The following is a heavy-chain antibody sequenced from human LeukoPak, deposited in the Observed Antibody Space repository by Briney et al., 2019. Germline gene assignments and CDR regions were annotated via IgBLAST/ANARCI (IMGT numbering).Heavy chain of an antibody. J-gene: IGHJ6*03. CDR1: GGTFSSYA. D-gene: IGHD3/OR15-3a*01. Sequence: SVKVSCKASGGTFSSYAISWVRQAPGQGLEWMGGIIPIFGTANYAQKFQGRVTITRNTSISTAYMELSSLRSEDTAVYYCARAPVWTGYYYYMDVWGKGTTVTVSS. CDR2: IIPIFGTA. V-gene: IGHV1-69*05. CDR3: ARAPVWTGYYYYMDV.